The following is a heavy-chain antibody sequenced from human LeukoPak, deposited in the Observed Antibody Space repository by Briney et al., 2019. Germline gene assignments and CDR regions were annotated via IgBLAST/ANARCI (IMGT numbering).Heavy chain of an antibody. CDR2: TSSSSGYI. CDR1: GFTFSNYA. V-gene: IGHV3-21*01. CDR3: ARDPTDSSGNWYFDL. J-gene: IGHJ2*01. Sequence: TGGSLRLSCEASGFTFSNYAMNWVRQAPGRGLEWVSSTSSSSGYIYYAGSVKGRFTISRDNARNSLYLQMNSLRAEDTAVYYCARDPTDSSGNWYFDLWGRGTLLTVSS. D-gene: IGHD6-6*01.